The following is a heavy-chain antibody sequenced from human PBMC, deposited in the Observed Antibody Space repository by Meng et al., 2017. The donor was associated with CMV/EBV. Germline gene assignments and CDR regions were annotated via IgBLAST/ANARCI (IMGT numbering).Heavy chain of an antibody. CDR3: ASTVPLLRKWEPQGGDAFDI. D-gene: IGHD1-26*01. Sequence: SVKVSCKASGGTFSGYAISWVRQAPGQRLEWMGGIIPIFGTANYAQKFQGRVTITTDESTSTAYMELSSLRSEDTAVYYCASTVPLLRKWEPQGGDAFDIWGQGTMVTVSS. CDR2: IIPIFGTA. J-gene: IGHJ3*02. CDR1: GGTFSGYA. V-gene: IGHV1-69*05.